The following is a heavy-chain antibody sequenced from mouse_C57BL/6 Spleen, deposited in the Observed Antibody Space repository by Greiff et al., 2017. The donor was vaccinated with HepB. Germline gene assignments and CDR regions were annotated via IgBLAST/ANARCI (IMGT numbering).Heavy chain of an antibody. V-gene: IGHV1-52*01. Sequence: QVQLQQPGAELVRPGSSVKLSCKASGYTFTSYWMHWVKQRPIQGLEWIGNIDPSDSETHYNQKFKDKATLTVEKSSSTAYMQLSSLTSEDSAVYYCAREDDYDGGYFDVWGTGTTVTVSS. D-gene: IGHD2-4*01. CDR1: GYTFTSYW. CDR2: IDPSDSET. CDR3: AREDDYDGGYFDV. J-gene: IGHJ1*03.